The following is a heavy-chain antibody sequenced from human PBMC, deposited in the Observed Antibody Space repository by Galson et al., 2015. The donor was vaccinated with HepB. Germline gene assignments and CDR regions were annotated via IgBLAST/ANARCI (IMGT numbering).Heavy chain of an antibody. D-gene: IGHD3-10*01. CDR2: ISYDGSNK. Sequence: SLRLSCAASGFTFSSYAMHWVRQAPGKGLEWVAVISYDGSNKYYADSVKGRFTISRDNSKNTLYLQMNSLRAEDTAVYYCARANTRITMVRGVILDYFDYWGQGTLVTVSS. J-gene: IGHJ4*02. CDR3: ARANTRITMVRGVILDYFDY. V-gene: IGHV3-30*04. CDR1: GFTFSSYA.